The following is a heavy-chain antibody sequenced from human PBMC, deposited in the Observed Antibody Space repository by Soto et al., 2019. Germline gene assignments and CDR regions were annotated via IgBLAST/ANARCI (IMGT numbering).Heavy chain of an antibody. CDR1: GGSMRNYF. D-gene: IGHD6-13*01. CDR3: AAGEASSRNLAPYYLDF. CDR2: IHYSGTT. Sequence: SETLSLTCTVSGGSMRNYFWTWIRQPPGEGLEWIGYIHYSGTTSFFPSYNPSLRSRVTISEDTSKNQFSLKLLSVTTADTAVYFCAAGEASSRNLAPYYLDFWGQGTLVTVSS. V-gene: IGHV4-59*01. J-gene: IGHJ4*02.